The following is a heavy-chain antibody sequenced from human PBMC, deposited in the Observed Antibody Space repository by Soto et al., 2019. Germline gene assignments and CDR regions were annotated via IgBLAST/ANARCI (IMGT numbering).Heavy chain of an antibody. J-gene: IGHJ6*04. D-gene: IGHD3-3*01. CDR2: MNPNSGNT. V-gene: IGHV1-8*01. CDR3: ARFMDFWLALDV. Sequence: QVQLVQSGAEVKKPGASVKVSCKASGYTFTSYDINWVRQATGQGLEWMGWMNPNSGNTGYAQKFQGRVTMTRNTSISTAYMELSSLRSEHTAVYYCARFMDFWLALDVWGKGTTVTVSS. CDR1: GYTFTSYD.